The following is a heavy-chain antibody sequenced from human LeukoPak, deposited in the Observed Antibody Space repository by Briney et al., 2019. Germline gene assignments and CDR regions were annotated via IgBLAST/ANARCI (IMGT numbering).Heavy chain of an antibody. V-gene: IGHV3-43*01. Sequence: PGGSLRLSCAAPGFTFYDYAMHWVRQAPGKGLEWVALISWEGDTTYYADSVRGGFTISRDNSKNSLYLQMNSLRTEDTAFYYCTRDTDYGSATNYFDSWGQGTLVSVSS. CDR2: ISWEGDTT. D-gene: IGHD3-10*01. CDR1: GFTFYDYA. J-gene: IGHJ4*02. CDR3: TRDTDYGSATNYFDS.